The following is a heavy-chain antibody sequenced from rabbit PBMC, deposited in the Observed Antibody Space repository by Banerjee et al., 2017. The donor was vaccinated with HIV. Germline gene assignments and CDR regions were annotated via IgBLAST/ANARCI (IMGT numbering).Heavy chain of an antibody. Sequence: QEQLVESGGGLVKPGGSLALTCTASGFSFGDRDVMCWVRQAPGKGLEWIACINAATGKPVYATWAKGRFTISRTSSTTVTLRMTSLTAADRAAYFCARDLVGVIGWNFYLWGPGTLVTVS. V-gene: IGHV1S45*01. J-gene: IGHJ4*01. CDR3: ARDLVGVIGWNFYL. D-gene: IGHD1-1*01. CDR2: INAATGKP. CDR1: GFSFGDRDV.